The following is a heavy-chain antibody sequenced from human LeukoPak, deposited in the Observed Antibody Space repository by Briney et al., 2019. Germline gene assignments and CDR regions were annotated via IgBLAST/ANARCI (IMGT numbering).Heavy chain of an antibody. CDR1: GGSLSGYY. V-gene: IGHV4-34*01. D-gene: IGHD2-2*01. Sequence: SETLSLTCAVYGGSLSGYYWSWIRQPPGKGLEWIGEINHSGSTNYNPSLKSRVTISVDTSKNQFSLKLSSVTAADTAVYYCASTCSSTSCPFSSWGQGTLVTVSS. J-gene: IGHJ5*02. CDR3: ASTCSSTSCPFSS. CDR2: INHSGST.